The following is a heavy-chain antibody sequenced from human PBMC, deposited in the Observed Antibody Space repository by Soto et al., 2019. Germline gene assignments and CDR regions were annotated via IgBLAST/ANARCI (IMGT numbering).Heavy chain of an antibody. CDR3: ARQAVRGVIITQQFDY. D-gene: IGHD3-10*01. CDR2: IIPIFGTA. J-gene: IGHJ4*02. Sequence: QVQLVQSGAEVKKPGSSMKVSCKASGGTFSSYAISWVRQAPGQGLEWMGGIIPIFGTANYAQKFQGRVTITPDESSSTAYMELSSLRSEDTAVYSCARQAVRGVIITQQFDYWGQGTLVTVSS. CDR1: GGTFSSYA. V-gene: IGHV1-69*01.